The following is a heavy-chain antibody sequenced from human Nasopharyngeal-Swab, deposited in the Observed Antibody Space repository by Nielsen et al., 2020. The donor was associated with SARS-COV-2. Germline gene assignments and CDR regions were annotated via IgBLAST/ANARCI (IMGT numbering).Heavy chain of an antibody. CDR1: GGSISSSSYY. D-gene: IGHD3-3*01. CDR2: IYYSGST. CDR3: ARAGTIFGVVIIHFDY. V-gene: IGHV4-31*03. J-gene: IGHJ4*02. Sequence: SETLSLTCTVSGGSISSSSYYWGWIRQHPGKGLEWIGYIYYSGSTYYNPSLKSRVTISVDTSKNQFSLKLSSVTAADTAVYYCARAGTIFGVVIIHFDYWGQGTLVTVSS.